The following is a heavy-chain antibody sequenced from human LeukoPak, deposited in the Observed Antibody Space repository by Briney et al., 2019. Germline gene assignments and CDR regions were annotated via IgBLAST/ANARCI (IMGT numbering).Heavy chain of an antibody. D-gene: IGHD3-22*01. Sequence: GGSLRLSCAASGFTFSDYAVSWVRQAPGKGLELVSGISGSGRTTYYAVSVKGRFAISRDNSKNTLYLQMNSLRAEDTAVYFCAKVPSYEDSSTNYGWGQGTLVTVSS. J-gene: IGHJ4*02. CDR3: AKVPSYEDSSTNYG. CDR2: ISGSGRTT. V-gene: IGHV3-23*01. CDR1: GFTFSDYA.